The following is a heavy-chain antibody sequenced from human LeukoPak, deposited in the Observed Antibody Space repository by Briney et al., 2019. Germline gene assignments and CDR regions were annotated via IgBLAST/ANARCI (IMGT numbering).Heavy chain of an antibody. CDR1: GGSISSYY. V-gene: IGHV4-59*12. CDR3: ASRRCSTTCPEDY. Sequence: SETLSLTCTVSGGSISSYYWSWIRQPPGKGLEWIGYISYSGSTNYNPSLKSRVTMSVDTSKNQLSLKLSSGTAADTAVYYCASRRCSTTCPEDYWGQGTLVTVSS. CDR2: ISYSGST. J-gene: IGHJ4*02. D-gene: IGHD2-2*01.